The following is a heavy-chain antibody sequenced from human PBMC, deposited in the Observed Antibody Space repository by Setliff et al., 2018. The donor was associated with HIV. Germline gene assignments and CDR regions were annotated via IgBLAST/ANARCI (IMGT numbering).Heavy chain of an antibody. D-gene: IGHD6-19*01. CDR2: IYPGNSDT. CDR1: GYTFSNYC. V-gene: IGHV5-51*01. Sequence: GESLKIPCKDSGYTFSNYCIAWVRQMPGKGLEWMGIIYPGNSDTTYSPSFQGQVTISADKSISTAYLQWSSLKDSDTAMYYCSKHLSPGSGWYSKARGMDVWGQGTTVTVSS. J-gene: IGHJ6*02. CDR3: SKHLSPGSGWYSKARGMDV.